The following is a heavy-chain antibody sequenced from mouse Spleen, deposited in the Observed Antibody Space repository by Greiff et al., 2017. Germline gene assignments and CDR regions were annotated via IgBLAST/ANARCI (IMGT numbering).Heavy chain of an antibody. J-gene: IGHJ1*01. CDR1: GFTFSSYA. D-gene: IGHD1-1*01. CDR3: AKGLLRSLYWYFDV. Sequence: EVMLVESGGGLVKLGGSLKLSCAASGFTFSSYAMSWVRQTPEKRLEWVATISSGGGNTYYPDSVKGRFTISRDNAKNTLYLQMSSLKSEDTAMYYCAKGLLRSLYWYFDVWGAGTTVTVSS. CDR2: ISSGGGNT. V-gene: IGHV5-9*01.